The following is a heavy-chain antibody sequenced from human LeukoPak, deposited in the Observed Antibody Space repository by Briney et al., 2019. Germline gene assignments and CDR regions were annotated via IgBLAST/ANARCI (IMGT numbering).Heavy chain of an antibody. J-gene: IGHJ4*02. V-gene: IGHV1-69*05. CDR2: IIPIFGTA. CDR3: AREGASITMIVLVSYFDY. CDR1: GYTFTDFG. D-gene: IGHD3-22*01. Sequence: ASVRVSCKASGYTFTDFGISWVRQAPGQGLEWMGRIIPIFGTANYAQKLQGRVTITTDESTSTAYMELSSLRSEDTAVYYCAREGASITMIVLVSYFDYWGQGTLVTVSS.